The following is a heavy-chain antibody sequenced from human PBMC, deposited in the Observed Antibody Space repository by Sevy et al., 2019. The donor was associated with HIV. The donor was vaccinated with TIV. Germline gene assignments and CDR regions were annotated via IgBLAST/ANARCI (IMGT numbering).Heavy chain of an antibody. V-gene: IGHV3-30-3*01. CDR2: ISYDGSAK. Sequence: GGSLRISCAASGFSFNTHAMHWVRQAPGKGLDWVALISYDGSAKYYADSVKGRFTVSRDDSKNTLYLQMNSLRPEDSAAYYCAREGGHTSAWTPGKYWGQGTQVTVSS. D-gene: IGHD6-19*01. J-gene: IGHJ4*02. CDR3: AREGGHTSAWTPGKY. CDR1: GFSFNTHA.